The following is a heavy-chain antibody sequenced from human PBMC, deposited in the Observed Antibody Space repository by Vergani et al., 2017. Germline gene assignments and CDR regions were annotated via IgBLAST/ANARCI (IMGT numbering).Heavy chain of an antibody. Sequence: QVQLVQSGAEVGKPGASVKISCKASGYTFTAYYIHWVRQAPEQGLEWVGVISPDGFSTFYAQKFQGRVTITRDTSTSTVYVEVTSLRSDDTAVYYCAREPPLTGFFDHWGQGTLVTVSS. CDR1: GYTFTAYY. V-gene: IGHV1-46*03. CDR3: AREPPLTGFFDH. J-gene: IGHJ4*02. D-gene: IGHD3-9*01. CDR2: ISPDGFST.